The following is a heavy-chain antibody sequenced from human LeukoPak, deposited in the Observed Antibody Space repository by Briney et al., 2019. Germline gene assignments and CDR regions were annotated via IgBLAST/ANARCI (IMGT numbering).Heavy chain of an antibody. J-gene: IGHJ4*02. V-gene: IGHV4-30-4*01. D-gene: IGHD5-18*01. CDR3: ARGRQLWLRYYFDY. Sequence: SQTLSLTCTVSGGSISSGDYYWSWIRQPPGKGLEWIGYIYYSGSTYYNPSLKSRVTISVDTSKNHFSLKLSSVTAADTAVYYCARGRQLWLRYYFDYWGQGTLVTVSS. CDR1: GGSISSGDYY. CDR2: IYYSGST.